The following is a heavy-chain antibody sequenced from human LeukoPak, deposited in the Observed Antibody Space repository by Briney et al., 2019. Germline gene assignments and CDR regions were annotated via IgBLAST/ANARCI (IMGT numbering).Heavy chain of an antibody. Sequence: PGGSLRLSCAASGFTFSNSAMNWVRQVPGKGLEWVSSIDYDSSHIYYAASVRGRFTISRDNARNSVYLQMNSLRVEDTAVYYCARVSSVPTPRALDYWGQGTLVTVSS. D-gene: IGHD4/OR15-4a*01. CDR2: IDYDSSHI. J-gene: IGHJ4*02. CDR3: ARVSSVPTPRALDY. V-gene: IGHV3-21*01. CDR1: GFTFSNSA.